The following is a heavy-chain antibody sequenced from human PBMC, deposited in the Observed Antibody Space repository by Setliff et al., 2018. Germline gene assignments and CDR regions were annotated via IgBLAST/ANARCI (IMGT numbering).Heavy chain of an antibody. CDR3: ATNSGGNTIDAFDI. D-gene: IGHD2-15*01. Sequence: GASVKVSCKVSGYTLTELSMHRVRQAPGKGLEWMGGFDPEDGETIYAQKFQGRVTMTEDTSTDTAYMELSSLRSEDTAVYYCATNSGGNTIDAFDIWGQGTMVTVSS. CDR1: GYTLTELS. J-gene: IGHJ3*02. CDR2: FDPEDGET. V-gene: IGHV1-24*01.